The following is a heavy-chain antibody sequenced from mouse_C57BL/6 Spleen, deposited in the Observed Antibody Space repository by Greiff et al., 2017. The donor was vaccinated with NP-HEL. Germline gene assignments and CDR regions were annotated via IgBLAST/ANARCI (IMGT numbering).Heavy chain of an antibody. CDR2: INPGGGDT. CDR1: GYTFSSYW. Sequence: QVQLQQSGADLVKPGASVKLSCKASGYTFSSYWMHWVKQRPGKGLEWIGQINPGGGDTNYIGKFKGKATLTADKSSSTAYMQLSSLTSEDSAVYSCARSGGRGGFAYWGQGTLVTVSA. CDR3: ARSGGRGGFAY. J-gene: IGHJ3*01. D-gene: IGHD1-1*02. V-gene: IGHV1-80*01.